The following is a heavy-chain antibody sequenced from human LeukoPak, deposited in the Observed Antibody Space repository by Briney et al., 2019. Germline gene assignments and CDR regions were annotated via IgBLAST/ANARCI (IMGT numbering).Heavy chain of an antibody. CDR1: GDSVSTNSDA. CDR3: ARGWLQWGFDY. CDR2: TYYRSKWYN. D-gene: IGHD5-24*01. Sequence: QTLSLTCAISGDSVSTNSDAWNWIRQSPSRGLEWLGRTYYRSKWYNDYALSVKSRITINPDTSKNQFSLQLNSVTPDDTAVYYCARGWLQWGFDYWGQGTLVTVSS. J-gene: IGHJ4*02. V-gene: IGHV6-1*01.